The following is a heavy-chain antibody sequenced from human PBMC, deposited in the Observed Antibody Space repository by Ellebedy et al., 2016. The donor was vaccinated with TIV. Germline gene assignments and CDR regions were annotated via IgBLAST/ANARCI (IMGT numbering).Heavy chain of an antibody. J-gene: IGHJ4*02. Sequence: SETLSLXXAVYIGSFSGYFWSWIRQPPGKGLEWIGEINRSGSTNYSPSLKSRVTISVDTSKNHFSLKLSSVTAADTAVYYCARFGSYWGQGTLVTVSS. D-gene: IGHD3-10*01. CDR3: ARFGSY. V-gene: IGHV4-34*01. CDR1: IGSFSGYF. CDR2: INRSGST.